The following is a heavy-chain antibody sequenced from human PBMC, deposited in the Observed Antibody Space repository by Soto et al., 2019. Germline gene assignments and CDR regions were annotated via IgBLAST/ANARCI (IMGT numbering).Heavy chain of an antibody. D-gene: IGHD3-22*01. V-gene: IGHV4-59*01. CDR2: IYYSGST. J-gene: IGHJ4*02. Sequence: TETPSLTCTVSGGSISRYYWSWIRQPPGKGLEWIGYIYYSGSTNYNPSLKSRVTISVDTSKNQFSLKLSSVTAADTAVYYCARVRTQDYYDSSAFDYWGQGTLVTVSS. CDR3: ARVRTQDYYDSSAFDY. CDR1: GGSISRYY.